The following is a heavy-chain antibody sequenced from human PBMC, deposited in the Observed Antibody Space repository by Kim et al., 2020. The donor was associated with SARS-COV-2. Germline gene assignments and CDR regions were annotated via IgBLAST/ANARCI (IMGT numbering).Heavy chain of an antibody. CDR2: ISYDGSNK. V-gene: IGHV3-30*04. Sequence: GGSLRLSCAASGFTFSSYAMHWVRQAPGKGLEWVAVISYDGSNKYYVDSVKGRFTISRDNSKNTLYLQMNSLRAEDTAVYYCAREWGEGYYYGSGSYYNGNYFDYWGQGTLVTVSS. CDR3: AREWGEGYYYGSGSYYNGNYFDY. J-gene: IGHJ4*02. D-gene: IGHD3-10*01. CDR1: GFTFSSYA.